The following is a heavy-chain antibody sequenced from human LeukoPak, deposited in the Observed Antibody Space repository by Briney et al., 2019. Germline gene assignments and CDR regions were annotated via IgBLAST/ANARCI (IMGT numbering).Heavy chain of an antibody. J-gene: IGHJ3*02. Sequence: GGSLRLSCAASGFTFSGYAMHWVRQAPGKGLVWVSRINSDGSSTSYADSVKGRFTISRDNAKNTLYLQMNSLRAEDTAVYYCASIPRDPDAFDIWGQGTMVTVSS. CDR1: GFTFSGYA. CDR3: ASIPRDPDAFDI. V-gene: IGHV3-74*01. D-gene: IGHD2-21*02. CDR2: INSDGSST.